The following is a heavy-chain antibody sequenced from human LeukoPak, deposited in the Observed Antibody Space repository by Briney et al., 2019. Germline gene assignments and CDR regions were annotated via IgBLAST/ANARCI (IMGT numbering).Heavy chain of an antibody. J-gene: IGHJ4*02. V-gene: IGHV1-2*06. Sequence: ASVKVSCKASGYTFTGYYMHWVRQAPGQGLEWMGRINPNSGGTNYAQKFQGRVTMTRDTSISTAYMELSRLRSDDTAVYYCARGDSSGWYEGSDYWGQGTLVTVSS. CDR3: ARGDSSGWYEGSDY. CDR1: GYTFTGYY. D-gene: IGHD6-19*01. CDR2: INPNSGGT.